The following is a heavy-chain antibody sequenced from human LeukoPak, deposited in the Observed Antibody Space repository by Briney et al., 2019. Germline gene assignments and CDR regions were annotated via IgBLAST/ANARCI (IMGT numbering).Heavy chain of an antibody. J-gene: IGHJ6*04. V-gene: IGHV1-18*04. CDR1: GYTFTSYG. CDR3: ARVERRRGYYYYYGTDV. D-gene: IGHD1-1*01. CDR2: ISAYNGNT. Sequence: ASVKVSCKASGYTFTSYGISWVRQAPGQGLEWMGWISAYNGNTNYAQKLQGRVTMTTDTSTSTAYMELRSLRSDDTAVYYCARVERRRGYYYYYGTDVWGKGTTVTVSS.